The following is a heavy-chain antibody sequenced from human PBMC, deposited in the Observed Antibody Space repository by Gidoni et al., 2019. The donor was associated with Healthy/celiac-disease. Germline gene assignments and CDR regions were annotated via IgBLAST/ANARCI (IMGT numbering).Heavy chain of an antibody. Sequence: EVQLVQSGAEVIKPGESLRISCNASGYSFTGYWISWVRQMPGKGLEWMGRIDPSDAYTNYSPSFQGHVTISADKSISTAYLQWSSLKASDTAMDYCARRGDYADPFDYWGQGTLVTVSS. CDR3: ARRGDYADPFDY. CDR2: IDPSDAYT. CDR1: GYSFTGYW. D-gene: IGHD4-17*01. V-gene: IGHV5-10-1*03. J-gene: IGHJ4*02.